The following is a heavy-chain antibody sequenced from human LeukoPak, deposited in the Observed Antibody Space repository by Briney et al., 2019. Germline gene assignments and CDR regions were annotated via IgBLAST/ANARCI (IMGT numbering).Heavy chain of an antibody. CDR1: GFTFSSYA. Sequence: PGGSLRLSCAASGFTFSSYALHWVRQAPGKGLEWVAVISYDGSNKYYADSVKGRFTISRDNSKNTLYLQMNSLRAEDTAVYYCARDDYGGKLDIWGQGTVVTVSS. CDR3: ARDDYGGKLDI. D-gene: IGHD4-23*01. V-gene: IGHV3-30-3*01. CDR2: ISYDGSNK. J-gene: IGHJ3*02.